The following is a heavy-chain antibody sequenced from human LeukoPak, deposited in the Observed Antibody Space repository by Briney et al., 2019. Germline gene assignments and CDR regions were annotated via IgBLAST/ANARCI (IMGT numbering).Heavy chain of an antibody. D-gene: IGHD4-17*01. J-gene: IGHJ6*02. Sequence: GGSLRLSCAASGFTFSSYDMHWVRQATGKGLEWVSAIGTAGDTYYPGSVKGRFTISRENAKNSLYLQMNSLRAGDTAVYYCARGQADYGDPKYGTDVWGQGTTVTVSS. CDR2: IGTAGDT. CDR1: GFTFSSYD. CDR3: ARGQADYGDPKYGTDV. V-gene: IGHV3-13*01.